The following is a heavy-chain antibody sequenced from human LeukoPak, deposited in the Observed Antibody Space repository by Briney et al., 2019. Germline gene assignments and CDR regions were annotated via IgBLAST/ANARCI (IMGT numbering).Heavy chain of an antibody. CDR3: ARDQYDFWSGSYMDV. Sequence: SETLSLTCTVSGGSISSYYWSWIRRPPGKGLEWIGYIYYSGSTNYNPSLKSRVTISVDTSKNQFSLKLSSVTAADTAVYYCARDQYDFWSGSYMDVWGKGTTVTVSS. D-gene: IGHD3-3*01. V-gene: IGHV4-59*01. J-gene: IGHJ6*03. CDR2: IYYSGST. CDR1: GGSISSYY.